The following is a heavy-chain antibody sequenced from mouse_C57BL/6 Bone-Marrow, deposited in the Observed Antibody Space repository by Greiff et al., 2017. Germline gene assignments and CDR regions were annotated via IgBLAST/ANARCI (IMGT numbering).Heavy chain of an antibody. D-gene: IGHD2-3*01. J-gene: IGHJ2*01. CDR1: GYTFTDYY. V-gene: IGHV1-19*01. Sequence: VQLQQSGPVLVKPGASVKMSCKASGYTFTDYYMNWVKQSHGKSLEWIGVINPYNGGTSYNQKFKGKATFTVDKSSSTAYMELNSLTSEDSAVYYCARRGWLPLDYWGQCTTLTVSS. CDR3: ARRGWLPLDY. CDR2: INPYNGGT.